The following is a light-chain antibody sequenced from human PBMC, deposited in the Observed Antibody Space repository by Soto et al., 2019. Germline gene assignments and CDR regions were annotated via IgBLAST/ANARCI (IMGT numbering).Light chain of an antibody. J-gene: IGKJ4*01. V-gene: IGKV3-11*01. Sequence: ETVLTQSPATLSLSPEERDTHTYRASRSISNYLVWYQQKPDQPPRLLIFDAFNRAIGTPARFSGSGSGTDFSFTFSSLEPEDFAVYYCQQRSNWPLTFGGGTKV. CDR3: QQRSNWPLT. CDR2: DAF. CDR1: RSISNY.